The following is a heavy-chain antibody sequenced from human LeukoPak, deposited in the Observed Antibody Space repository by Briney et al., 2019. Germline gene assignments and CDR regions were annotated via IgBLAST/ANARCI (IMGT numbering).Heavy chain of an antibody. CDR1: GGSFSGYY. CDR3: ARQGKNAAAAYRYVQY. V-gene: IGHV4-34*01. D-gene: IGHD6-13*01. J-gene: IGHJ4*02. CDR2: INHSGST. Sequence: PSETLSLTCAVYGGSFSGYYWSWIRQPPGKGLEWIGEINHSGSTNYNPSLKSRVTISVDTSKNQFSLKLSSVTAADTAVYYCARQGKNAAAAYRYVQYWGQGTLVTVSS.